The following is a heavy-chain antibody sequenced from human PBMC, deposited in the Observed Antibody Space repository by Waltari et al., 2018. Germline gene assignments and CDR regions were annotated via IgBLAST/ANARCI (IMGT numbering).Heavy chain of an antibody. J-gene: IGHJ4*02. CDR1: GGSINGLY. CDR3: ARGGDGSGSEDFDS. D-gene: IGHD3-10*01. Sequence: QVPLQESGPRLVKPSEPLSPTCRVSGGSINGLYWSWNRQPPGKGLEWIGYIQYSGTTNYNPALKSRVVISIDTSKNQLFLRLNSMTAADTAVYYCARGGDGSGSEDFDSWGQGTLVIVSS. CDR2: IQYSGTT. V-gene: IGHV4-59*11.